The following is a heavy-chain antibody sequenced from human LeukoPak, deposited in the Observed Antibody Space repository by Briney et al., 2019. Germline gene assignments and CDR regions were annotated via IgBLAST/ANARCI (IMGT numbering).Heavy chain of an antibody. J-gene: IGHJ6*03. V-gene: IGHV4-39*07. CDR1: GGSISSSSYY. CDR2: IYHSGST. CDR3: ARVPNYYYYYMDV. Sequence: SETLSLTCTVSGGSISSSSYYWGWIRQPPGKGLEWIGSIYHSGSTYYNPSLKSRVTISVDTSKNQFSLKLSSVTAADTAVYYCARVPNYYYYYMDVWGKGTTVTVSS.